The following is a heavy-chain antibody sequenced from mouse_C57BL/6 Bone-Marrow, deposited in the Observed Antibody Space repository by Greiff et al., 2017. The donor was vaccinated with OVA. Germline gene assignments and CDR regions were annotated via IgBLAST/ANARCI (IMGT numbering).Heavy chain of an antibody. CDR1: GFNIKDDY. V-gene: IGHV14-4*01. CDR3: TTFRYFDV. CDR2: IDPENGDT. Sequence: VQLQQSGAELVRPGASVKLSCTASGFNIKDDYMHWVKQRPEQGLEWIGWIDPENGDTEYASKLQGKATITADTSSNTAYLQLRSLTSEDTAVYYCTTFRYFDVWGTGTTVTVSS. J-gene: IGHJ1*03.